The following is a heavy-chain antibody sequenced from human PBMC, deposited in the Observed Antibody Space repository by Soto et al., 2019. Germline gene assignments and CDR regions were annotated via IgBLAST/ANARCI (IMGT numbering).Heavy chain of an antibody. D-gene: IGHD3-10*02. Sequence: QVQLQESGPGLVKPSETLSLTCTVSGGSISTYYWTWIRQPPGKGLEWIGFIFYSGSTSYNPSLKSRVTISSDTSENQFSLKLNSVTAADTAVYYCASMIGDPVLSFDSWGQGTLVAVSS. CDR1: GGSISTYY. CDR3: ASMIGDPVLSFDS. CDR2: IFYSGST. V-gene: IGHV4-59*01. J-gene: IGHJ4*02.